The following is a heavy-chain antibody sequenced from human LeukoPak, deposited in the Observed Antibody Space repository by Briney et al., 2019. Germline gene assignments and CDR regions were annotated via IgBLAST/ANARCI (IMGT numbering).Heavy chain of an antibody. J-gene: IGHJ4*02. Sequence: AGRSLRLSCAASGFTVSSYGMHWVRQAPGKGLEWVAVILYDGSNKYYADSVKGRFTISRDNSKNTLYLQMNSLRAEDTAVYYCAREHLDNDYWGQGTLVTVSS. CDR2: ILYDGSNK. CDR1: GFTVSSYG. CDR3: AREHLDNDY. V-gene: IGHV3-33*01. D-gene: IGHD1-1*01.